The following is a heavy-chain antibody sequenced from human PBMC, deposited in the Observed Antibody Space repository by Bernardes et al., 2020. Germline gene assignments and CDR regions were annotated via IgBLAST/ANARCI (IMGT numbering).Heavy chain of an antibody. V-gene: IGHV2-5*02. CDR1: GFSLSTSGVG. D-gene: IGHD3-9*01. CDR2: IYWDDDK. CDR3: AHRHWLRYYYGMDV. Sequence: SGPTLLKPTQTLTLTCTFSGFSLSTSGVGVGWIRQPPGKALEWLALIYWDDDKRYSPSLKSRLTITKDTSKNQVVLTMTNMDPVDTATYYCAHRHWLRYYYGMDVWGKGTTVTVSS. J-gene: IGHJ6*04.